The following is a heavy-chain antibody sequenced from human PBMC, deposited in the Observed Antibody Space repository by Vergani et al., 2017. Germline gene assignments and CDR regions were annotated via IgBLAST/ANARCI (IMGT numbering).Heavy chain of an antibody. CDR2: IYYSGST. J-gene: IGHJ4*02. CDR3: ARHRPFQYSGDDRDFDY. CDR1: GGSISSSSYY. V-gene: IGHV4-39*01. D-gene: IGHD5-12*01. Sequence: QLQLQESGPGLVKPSETLSLTCTVSGGSISSSSYYWGWIRQPPGKGLEWIGSIYYSGSTYYNPSLKSRVTISVETSKNQFSLKLISVTAADTAVYYCARHRPFQYSGDDRDFDYWGQGTLVTVSS.